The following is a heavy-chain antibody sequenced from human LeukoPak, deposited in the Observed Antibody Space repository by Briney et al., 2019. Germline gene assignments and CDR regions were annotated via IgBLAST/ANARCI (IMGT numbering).Heavy chain of an antibody. D-gene: IGHD5-24*01. CDR2: IKQDGSEK. CDR1: GFTFSSYW. V-gene: IGHV3-7*01. Sequence: GGSLRLSCAASGFTFSSYWMSWVRQAPGKGLGWVANIKQDGSEKYYVDSVKGRFTISRDNAKNSLYLQMNSLRAEDTAVYYCARDLGWLQSALGYWGQGTLVTVSS. J-gene: IGHJ4*02. CDR3: ARDLGWLQSALGY.